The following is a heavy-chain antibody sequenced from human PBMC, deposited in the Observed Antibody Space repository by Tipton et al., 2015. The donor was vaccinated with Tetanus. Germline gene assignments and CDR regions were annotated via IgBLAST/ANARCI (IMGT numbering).Heavy chain of an antibody. CDR3: ARGEAAGMQGFGY. CDR1: GGSVRSGDYS. D-gene: IGHD6-13*01. V-gene: IGHV4-61*08. Sequence: TLSLTCTVSGGSVRSGDYSWNWIRQPPGKGLEWLAYVSYSGRTNSNYSLKSRITISQDTSKNQFSLRLTSVTAADTAVYYCARGEAAGMQGFGYWGQGTQVTVSS. CDR2: VSYSGRT. J-gene: IGHJ4*02.